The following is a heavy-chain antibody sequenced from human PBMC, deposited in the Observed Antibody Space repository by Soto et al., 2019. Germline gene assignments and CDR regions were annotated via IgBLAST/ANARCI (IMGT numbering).Heavy chain of an antibody. J-gene: IGHJ3*02. V-gene: IGHV3-21*01. D-gene: IGHD3-16*01. CDR2: ISSSSSYI. Sequence: GGSLRLSCAASGFTFSSYSMNWVRQAPGKGPEWVSSISSSSSYIYYADSVKGRFTISRDNAKNSLYLQMNSLRAEDTAVYYCARDQLKDYVWGSYPDAFDIWGQGTMVTVSS. CDR3: ARDQLKDYVWGSYPDAFDI. CDR1: GFTFSSYS.